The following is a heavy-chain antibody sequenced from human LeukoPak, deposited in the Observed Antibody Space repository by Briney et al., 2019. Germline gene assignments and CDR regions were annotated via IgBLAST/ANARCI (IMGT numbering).Heavy chain of an antibody. CDR1: GGSISSGDYY. J-gene: IGHJ4*02. CDR3: ARFDTAMGDFDY. CDR2: IYYSGST. D-gene: IGHD5-18*01. V-gene: IGHV4-30-4*01. Sequence: SETLSLTCTVSGGSISSGDYYWSWIRQPPGKGLEWIGYIYYSGSTYYNPSLKSRVTISVDTSKNQFSLKLSSVTAADTAVYYCARFDTAMGDFDYWGQGTLVTVSS.